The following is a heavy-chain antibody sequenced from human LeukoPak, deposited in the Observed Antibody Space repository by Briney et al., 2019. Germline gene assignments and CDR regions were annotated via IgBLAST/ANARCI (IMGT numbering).Heavy chain of an antibody. CDR3: ARVPLTVGYSSNWPGGNNFDY. V-gene: IGHV1-18*01. CDR1: GYTFTSYG. D-gene: IGHD6-13*01. CDR2: ISAYNGNT. J-gene: IGHJ4*02. Sequence: ASVKVSCKTSGYTFTSYGISWVRQAPGQGLEWMGWISAYNGNTNYAQKLQGRVTMTTDTSTSTAYMELRSLRSDDTAVYYCARVPLTVGYSSNWPGGNNFDYWGQGTLVTVSS.